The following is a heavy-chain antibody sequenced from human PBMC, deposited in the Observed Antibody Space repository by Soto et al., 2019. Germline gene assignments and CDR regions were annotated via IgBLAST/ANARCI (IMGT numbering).Heavy chain of an antibody. D-gene: IGHD6-19*01. V-gene: IGHV3-33*01. Sequence: GGSLRLSCAASGFTFSSYGMHWVRQAPGKGLEWVAVIWYDGSNKYYADSVKGRFTISRDNSKNTLYLQMNSLRAEDTAVYYCAREATTYSSGWSRPFFDYWGQGTLVTVSS. CDR1: GFTFSSYG. CDR2: IWYDGSNK. CDR3: AREATTYSSGWSRPFFDY. J-gene: IGHJ4*02.